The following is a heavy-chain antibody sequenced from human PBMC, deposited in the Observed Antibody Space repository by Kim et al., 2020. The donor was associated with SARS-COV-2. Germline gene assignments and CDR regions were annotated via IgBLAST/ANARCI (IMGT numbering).Heavy chain of an antibody. V-gene: IGHV4-31*03. CDR3: TRAHYGSGSYYNDNWFDP. J-gene: IGHJ5*02. CDR2: IYRSGTT. CDR1: GGSISSGGYY. Sequence: SGTLSLTCTVSGGSISSGGYYWSWIRQHPGKGLEWIGYIYRSGTTYYNPSLKSRVTISVDTSKNQFSLKLNSVTAADTAMYYCTRAHYGSGSYYNDNWFDPWGQGTLVTVSS. D-gene: IGHD3-10*01.